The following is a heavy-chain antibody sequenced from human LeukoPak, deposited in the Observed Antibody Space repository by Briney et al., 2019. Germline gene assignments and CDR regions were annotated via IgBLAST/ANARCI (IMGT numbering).Heavy chain of an antibody. J-gene: IGHJ4*02. Sequence: GGSLRLSCAASGFTFSSYAMSWVRQAPGKGLEWVSAISGSGGSTYYADSVKGRFTISRDNSKNTLYLQMNSLRAEDTAVYYCAEGWVDLTTLDYWGQGTLVTVSS. CDR1: GFTFSSYA. D-gene: IGHD4-11*01. CDR3: AEGWVDLTTLDY. V-gene: IGHV3-23*01. CDR2: ISGSGGST.